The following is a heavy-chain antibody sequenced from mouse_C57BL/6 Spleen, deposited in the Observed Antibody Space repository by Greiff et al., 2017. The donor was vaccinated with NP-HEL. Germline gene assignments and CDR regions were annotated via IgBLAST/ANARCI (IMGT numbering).Heavy chain of an antibody. CDR3: ARGVITTVVATDYAMDY. Sequence: VKLQESGPELVKPGASVKISCKASGYAFSSSWMNWVKQRPGKGLEWIGRIYPGDGDTNYNGKFKGKATLTADKSSSTAYMQLSSLTSEDSAVYFCARGVITTVVATDYAMDYWGQGTSVTVSS. J-gene: IGHJ4*01. CDR2: IYPGDGDT. CDR1: GYAFSSSW. V-gene: IGHV1-82*01. D-gene: IGHD1-1*01.